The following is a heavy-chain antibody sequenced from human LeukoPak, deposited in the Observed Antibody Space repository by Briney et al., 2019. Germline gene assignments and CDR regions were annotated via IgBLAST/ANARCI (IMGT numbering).Heavy chain of an antibody. J-gene: IGHJ3*02. D-gene: IGHD2-2*01. V-gene: IGHV4-59*01. CDR3: ARASPYPFDI. CDR1: GGSFSGYY. CDR2: IYFTGST. Sequence: SETLSLTCTVSGGSFSGYYWNWIRQPPGKGLEWIGCIYFTGSTNYNPSLKSRVTMSVDTSKNQFSLKLSSVTAADTAIYYCARASPYPFDIWGQRTMVTVSS.